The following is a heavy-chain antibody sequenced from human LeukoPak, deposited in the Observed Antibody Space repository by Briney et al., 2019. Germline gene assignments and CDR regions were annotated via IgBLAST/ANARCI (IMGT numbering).Heavy chain of an antibody. J-gene: IGHJ4*02. D-gene: IGHD3-22*01. Sequence: GGSLRLSCAASGFTFSSYSMNWVRQAPGKGLEWVSSISSSSSYIYYADSVKGRFTISRDNAKNSLYLQMNSLRAEDTAVYYCARVPEYYDRSGYYYVSDYWGQGTLVTVSS. CDR2: ISSSSSYI. V-gene: IGHV3-21*01. CDR3: ARVPEYYDRSGYYYVSDY. CDR1: GFTFSSYS.